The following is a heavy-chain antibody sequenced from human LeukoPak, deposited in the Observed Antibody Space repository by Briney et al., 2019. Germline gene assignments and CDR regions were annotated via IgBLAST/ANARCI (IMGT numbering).Heavy chain of an antibody. V-gene: IGHV3-23*01. CDR2: ISGNGGST. CDR1: GFTFSSYG. CDR3: AKGRGDSYGDPVDF. J-gene: IGHJ4*02. Sequence: PGGSLRLSCAASGFTFSSYGMSWVRQAPGKGLEWVSAISGNGGSTYYADSVKGRFTISRDNSKNTLYLQMNSLRAEDTAVYYCAKGRGDSYGDPVDFWGKGTLVTDSS. D-gene: IGHD5-18*01.